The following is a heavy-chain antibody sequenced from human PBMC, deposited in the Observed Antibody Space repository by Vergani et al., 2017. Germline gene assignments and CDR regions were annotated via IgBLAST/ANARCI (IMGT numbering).Heavy chain of an antibody. CDR3: ARTVHFYCSGGGCYYWWCDP. V-gene: IGHV4-59*01. CDR2: IYYSGST. D-gene: IGHD2-15*01. CDR1: GGSISSYY. J-gene: IGHJ5*02. Sequence: QVQLQESGPGLVKPSETLSLTCTVSGGSISSYYWSWIRQPPGKGLEWIGYIYYSGSTNYNPSLKSRVTISVATSKNQFSLKVSSVTAADTAVYYCARTVHFYCSGGGCYYWWCDPWGQGTLVTVSS.